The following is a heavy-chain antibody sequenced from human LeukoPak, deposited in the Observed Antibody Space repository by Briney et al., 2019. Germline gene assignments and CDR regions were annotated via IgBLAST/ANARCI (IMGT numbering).Heavy chain of an antibody. J-gene: IGHJ4*02. Sequence: PGGSLRLSCAASGFTFSYYSMNWVRKAPGKGLGWVSYINSISGEIWYADSVKGRFTISRDDAKNSLYLQMNSLRDEDTAVYYCARDHGYAFDYWGQGTLVTVSS. V-gene: IGHV3-48*02. CDR2: INSISGEI. CDR3: ARDHGYAFDY. CDR1: GFTFSYYS. D-gene: IGHD5-12*01.